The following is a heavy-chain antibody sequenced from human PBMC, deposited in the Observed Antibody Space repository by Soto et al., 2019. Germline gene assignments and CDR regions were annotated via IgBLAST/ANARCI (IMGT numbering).Heavy chain of an antibody. J-gene: IGHJ4*02. CDR1: GGTFSSYA. CDR2: IIPIFGTA. CDR3: ARSPSNPITMVRTYLDY. V-gene: IGHV1-69*01. Sequence: QVQLVQSGVEVKKPGSSVKVSCKASGGTFSSYAISWVRQAPGQGLEWMGGIIPIFGTANYAQKFQGRVTITADESTSTAYMELSSLRSEDTAVYYCARSPSNPITMVRTYLDYWGQRTLVTVSS. D-gene: IGHD3-10*01.